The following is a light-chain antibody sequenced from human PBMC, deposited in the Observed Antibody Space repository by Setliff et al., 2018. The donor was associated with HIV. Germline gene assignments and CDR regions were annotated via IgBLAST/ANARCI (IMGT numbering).Light chain of an antibody. V-gene: IGLV2-23*01. CDR1: SSDVGRYNL. CDR3: YSNTGSNTYV. J-gene: IGLJ1*01. Sequence: QSVLTQPASVSGSPGQSITISCTGTSSDVGRYNLVSWYQQHPGKAPKLMIYQATKRPSGVSNRFSGSKSGNTASLTISGLQAEDEADYYCYSNTGSNTYVFGTGTKVTVL. CDR2: QAT.